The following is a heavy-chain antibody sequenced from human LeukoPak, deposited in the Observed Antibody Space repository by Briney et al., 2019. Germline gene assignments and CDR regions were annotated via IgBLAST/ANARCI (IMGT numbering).Heavy chain of an antibody. Sequence: ASVKVSCKASGDTFTSYGISWVRQAHGQGLERMGWISAYNGNTNYAQKLQGRVTMTSDTSTSTAYMELRSVRSDDKAVYYCARGGVGIQLWLLNYWGQGTLVTVSS. CDR1: GDTFTSYG. CDR2: ISAYNGNT. V-gene: IGHV1-18*01. CDR3: ARGGVGIQLWLLNY. D-gene: IGHD5-18*01. J-gene: IGHJ4*02.